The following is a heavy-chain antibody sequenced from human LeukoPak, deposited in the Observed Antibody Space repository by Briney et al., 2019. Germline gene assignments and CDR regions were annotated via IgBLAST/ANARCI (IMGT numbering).Heavy chain of an antibody. J-gene: IGHJ4*02. V-gene: IGHV4-61*02. CDR1: GGSISSGSYY. CDR2: IYTSGIT. D-gene: IGHD3-22*01. Sequence: SETLSLTCTVSGGSISSGSYYWSWIRQPAGKGLEWIGRIYTSGITNYNPSLKSRVTISVDTSKNQFSLKLSSVTAADTAVYYCARDRKYYYDSSGYYNYYFDYWGQGTLVTVSS. CDR3: ARDRKYYYDSSGYYNYYFDY.